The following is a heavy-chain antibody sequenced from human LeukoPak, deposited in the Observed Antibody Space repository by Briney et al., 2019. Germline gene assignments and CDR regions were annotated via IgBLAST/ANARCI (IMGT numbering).Heavy chain of an antibody. CDR1: GFTFSSYA. CDR2: ISGSGGST. Sequence: PGGSLRLSCAASGFTFSSYAMSWVRQAPGKGLEWVSAISGSGGSTYYADSVKGRLTISRDNAKNSLYLQMNSLRAEDTAVYYCAREYYYDSSGRPPLDYWGQGTLVTVSS. D-gene: IGHD3-22*01. CDR3: AREYYYDSSGRPPLDY. J-gene: IGHJ4*02. V-gene: IGHV3-23*01.